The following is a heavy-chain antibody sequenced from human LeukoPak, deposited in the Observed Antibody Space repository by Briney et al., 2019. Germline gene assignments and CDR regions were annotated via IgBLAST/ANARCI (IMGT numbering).Heavy chain of an antibody. J-gene: IGHJ2*01. CDR2: ISGSGGST. CDR1: GFTFSSYA. V-gene: IGHV3-23*01. Sequence: PGGSLRLSCAASGFTFSSYAMNWVRQAPGKGLEWVSVISGSGGSTYYADSVKGRFTISRDNSKNTLYLQMNSLRAEDTAVYYCAKTPSGFGELLNDWYFDLWGRGTLVTVSS. CDR3: AKTPSGFGELLNDWYFDL. D-gene: IGHD3-10*01.